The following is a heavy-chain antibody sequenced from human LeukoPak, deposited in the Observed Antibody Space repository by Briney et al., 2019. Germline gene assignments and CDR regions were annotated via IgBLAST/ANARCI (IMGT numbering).Heavy chain of an antibody. CDR2: ISYSGNT. CDR1: GGSFSSGSYY. V-gene: IGHV4-61*01. Sequence: SKTLSLTCTVSGGSFSSGSYYWSWIRQPPGKGLEWIAYISYSGNTYYNPSLQSRVTISIDTPKNQFSLKLTSVTAADTAVYYCASRYHDSSGYYYDVYWGQGTLVTVSS. D-gene: IGHD3-22*01. J-gene: IGHJ4*02. CDR3: ASRYHDSSGYYYDVY.